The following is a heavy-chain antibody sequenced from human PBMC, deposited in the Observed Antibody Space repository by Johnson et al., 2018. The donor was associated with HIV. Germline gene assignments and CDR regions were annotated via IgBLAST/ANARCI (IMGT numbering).Heavy chain of an antibody. CDR2: ISYDGSNK. D-gene: IGHD2-2*01. V-gene: IGHV3-30*19. CDR3: AKGGGTSGAAVLVAFDI. Sequence: QVQLVESGGGVVQPGGSLRLSCAASGFTLNTYGLHWVRQAPGKGLEWVAVISYDGSNKYYADSVKGRLTMSRDNSKNTLYLQMNSLRAEDTAVYYCAKGGGTSGAAVLVAFDIWGQGTMVTVSS. J-gene: IGHJ3*02. CDR1: GFTLNTYG.